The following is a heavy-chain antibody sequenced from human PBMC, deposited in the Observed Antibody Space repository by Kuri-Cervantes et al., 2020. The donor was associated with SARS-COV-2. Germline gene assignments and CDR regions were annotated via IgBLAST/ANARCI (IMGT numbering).Heavy chain of an antibody. CDR2: INPNSGGT. D-gene: IGHD6-13*01. J-gene: IGHJ3*02. CDR3: ARALGSSWYEDAFDI. V-gene: IGHV1-2*02. Sequence: ASVKVSCKASGYTFTGYYMHWVRQAPGQGLEWMGWINPNSGGTNYAQKFQGRVTMTRDTSISTVYMELSSLRSEDTAVYYCARALGSSWYEDAFDIWGQGTMVTVSS. CDR1: GYTFTGYY.